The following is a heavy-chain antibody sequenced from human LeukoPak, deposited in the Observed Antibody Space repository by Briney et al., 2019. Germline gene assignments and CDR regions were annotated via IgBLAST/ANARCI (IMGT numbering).Heavy chain of an antibody. V-gene: IGHV3-30*03. CDR3: ARDLSTWYAFDY. Sequence: GGSLRLSCAASGFTFSNYGMHWVRQAPGKGLEWVAVISYDGAVKYYADSVRGRFSISRDNSRNTLSLQMNSLRPEDTAVYYCARDLSTWYAFDYWGQGTVVTVSS. CDR2: ISYDGAVK. CDR1: GFTFSNYG. J-gene: IGHJ4*02. D-gene: IGHD6-13*01.